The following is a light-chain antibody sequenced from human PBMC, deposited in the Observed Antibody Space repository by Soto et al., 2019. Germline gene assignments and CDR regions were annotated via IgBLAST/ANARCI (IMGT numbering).Light chain of an antibody. Sequence: DIQMTQSPSSLSASVGDRVTITCRASQSISIYLNWYQQKPGKAPKVLIYAASTLHSGVPSRFSGSGSETDFALTISSLQPEDSESYYCQQSYSSPQRTFGQGTKVEIK. V-gene: IGKV1-39*01. CDR1: QSISIY. J-gene: IGKJ1*01. CDR2: AAS. CDR3: QQSYSSPQRT.